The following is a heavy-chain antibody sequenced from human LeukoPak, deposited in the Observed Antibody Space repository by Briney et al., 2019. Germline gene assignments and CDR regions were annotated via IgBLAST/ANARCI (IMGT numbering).Heavy chain of an antibody. CDR1: GDSVSSNSAA. J-gene: IGHJ6*03. Sequence: SQTLSLTCAISGDSVSSNSAAWNWIRQSPSRGLEWLGRTYYRSKWYNDYAVSVKSRITINPDTSKNQFSLQLNSVTPEDTAVYYCARDDIVVVPAAPYYYYYYYMDVWGKGTTVTVSS. CDR3: ARDDIVVVPAAPYYYYYYYMDV. D-gene: IGHD2-2*01. CDR2: TYYRSKWYN. V-gene: IGHV6-1*01.